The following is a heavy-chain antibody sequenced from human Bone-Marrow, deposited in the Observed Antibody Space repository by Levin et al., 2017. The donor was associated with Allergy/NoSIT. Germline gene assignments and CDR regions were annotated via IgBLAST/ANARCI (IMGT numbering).Heavy chain of an antibody. Sequence: LSGGSLRLSCAASGFTVSSNYMTWVRQAPGKGLEWVSITYSGGTTFYADSVKGRFTISRDNSKNMLYLHMSSLRAEDTAIYYCARERLRAIGGYFDHWGQGTLVTVSS. CDR3: ARERLRAIGGYFDH. D-gene: IGHD4-17*01. CDR2: TYSGGTT. CDR1: GFTVSSNY. V-gene: IGHV3-53*01. J-gene: IGHJ4*02.